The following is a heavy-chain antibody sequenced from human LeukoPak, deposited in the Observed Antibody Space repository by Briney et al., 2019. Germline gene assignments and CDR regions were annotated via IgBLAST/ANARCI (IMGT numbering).Heavy chain of an antibody. CDR2: ISAYNGNT. J-gene: IGHJ3*02. CDR3: ARDRVPSHTFDALDI. CDR1: GYTFTSYG. D-gene: IGHD2-2*01. Sequence: ASVKVSCKASGYTFTSYGISWVRQAPGQGLEWMGWISAYNGNTNYAQKLQGRVTMTTDTSTSTAYMELRSLRSDDTAVYYCARDRVPSHTFDALDIWGQGTMVTVSS. V-gene: IGHV1-18*01.